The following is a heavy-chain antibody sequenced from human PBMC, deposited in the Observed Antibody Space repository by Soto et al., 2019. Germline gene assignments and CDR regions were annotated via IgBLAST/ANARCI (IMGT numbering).Heavy chain of an antibody. Sequence: SGPTLVKPTQTLTLTCTFSGFSLSTSGVGVGWIRQPPGKALEWLALIYWNDDKRYSPSLKSRLTITKDTSKNQVVLTMTNMDPVDTATYYCAHRRGYYDSSGERDWFDPWGQGTLVTVSS. CDR1: GFSLSTSGVG. V-gene: IGHV2-5*01. D-gene: IGHD3-22*01. CDR2: IYWNDDK. CDR3: AHRRGYYDSSGERDWFDP. J-gene: IGHJ5*02.